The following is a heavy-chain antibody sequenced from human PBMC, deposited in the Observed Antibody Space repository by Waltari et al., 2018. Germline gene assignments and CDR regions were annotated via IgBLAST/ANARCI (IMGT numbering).Heavy chain of an antibody. Sequence: EVQLLESGGDLVQPGGSLRLSCAASGFTFSSYAMSWVRQAPGKGLEWVSAISGSGGSTYYADSGKGRFTISRDNSKNTLYLQMNSLRAEDTAVYYCAKDPQSIAVAGRFDYWGQGTLVTVSS. CDR1: GFTFSSYA. V-gene: IGHV3-23*01. CDR3: AKDPQSIAVAGRFDY. D-gene: IGHD6-19*01. J-gene: IGHJ4*02. CDR2: ISGSGGST.